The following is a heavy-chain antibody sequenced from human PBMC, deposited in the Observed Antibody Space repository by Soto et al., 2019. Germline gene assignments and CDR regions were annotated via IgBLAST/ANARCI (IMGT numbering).Heavy chain of an antibody. J-gene: IGHJ4*02. Sequence: EVQLLESGGGLVQPGGSLRLSCSASGFTFSSHDMIWVRQAPVKGLEWVSGVSGGGITSYADSEKGRFTISRDKPRNTLYLQMNSLRVEDTAVYYCVKGFWGDYWGQGTLVTVSS. CDR2: VSGGGIT. D-gene: IGHD3-16*01. V-gene: IGHV3-23*01. CDR1: GFTFSSHD. CDR3: VKGFWGDY.